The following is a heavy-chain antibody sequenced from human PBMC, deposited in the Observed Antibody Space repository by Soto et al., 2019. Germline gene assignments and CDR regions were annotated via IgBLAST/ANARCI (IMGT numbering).Heavy chain of an antibody. J-gene: IGHJ4*02. CDR1: GFTFSSYA. V-gene: IGHV3-30-3*01. Sequence: LRLSCAASGFTFSSYAMHWVRQAPGKGLEWVAVISYDDGNNKYYADSVKGRFTISRDNSKSTLYLQMNSLRAEDTAVYYCARDKRDTYGDYVDYWGQGTLVTVSS. CDR2: ISYDDGNNK. D-gene: IGHD4-17*01. CDR3: ARDKRDTYGDYVDY.